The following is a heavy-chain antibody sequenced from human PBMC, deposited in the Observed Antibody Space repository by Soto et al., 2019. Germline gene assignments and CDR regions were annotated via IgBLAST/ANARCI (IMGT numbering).Heavy chain of an antibody. CDR2: MNPNSGNT. CDR3: ASVAPGGTLLLA. Sequence: QVPLVQSGAEVKKPGASVKVSCKASGYTFTSYDINWVRQATGQGLEWMGWMNPNSGNTGYAQKFQGRVTMTRTTSISTAYMELSSLRSEDTAVYYWASVAPGGTLLLAWGQGTLVTVSS. CDR1: GYTFTSYD. J-gene: IGHJ5*02. D-gene: IGHD2-15*01. V-gene: IGHV1-8*01.